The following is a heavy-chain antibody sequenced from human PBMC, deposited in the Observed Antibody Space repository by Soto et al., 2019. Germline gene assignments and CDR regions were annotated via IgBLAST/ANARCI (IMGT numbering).Heavy chain of an antibody. J-gene: IGHJ5*02. Sequence: GGSLRLSCAASGFTFSSYAMSWVRQAPGKGLEWVSAISGSGGSTYYADSVKDRFTISIDNSKNTLYLQMNSLRAEDTAVYYCAKDDWIIPRQDSAFSLPFTWFDPWGQGTLVTVSS. CDR1: GFTFSSYA. D-gene: IGHD3-9*01. CDR2: ISGSGGST. V-gene: IGHV3-23*01. CDR3: AKDDWIIPRQDSAFSLPFTWFDP.